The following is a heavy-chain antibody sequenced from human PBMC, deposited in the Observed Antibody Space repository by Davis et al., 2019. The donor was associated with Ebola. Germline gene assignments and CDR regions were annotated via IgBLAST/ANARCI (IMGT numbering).Heavy chain of an antibody. D-gene: IGHD2-21*01. CDR1: GGTFSSYA. CDR3: ARGIAVDQPWY. Sequence: AASVKVSCKASGGTFSSYAISWVRQAPGQGLEWMGGIIPIFGTANYAQKFQGRVTITADESTSTAYMELSSLRSEDTAVYYCARGIAVDQPWYWGQGTLVTVSS. V-gene: IGHV1-69*13. CDR2: IIPIFGTA. J-gene: IGHJ4*02.